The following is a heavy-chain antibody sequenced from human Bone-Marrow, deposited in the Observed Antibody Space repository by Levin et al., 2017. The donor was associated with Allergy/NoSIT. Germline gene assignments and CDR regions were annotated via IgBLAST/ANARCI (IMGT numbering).Heavy chain of an antibody. J-gene: IGHJ6*02. Sequence: GESLKISCAASGFTFSSYEMNWVRQAPGKGLEWVSYISSSGSTIYYADSVKGRFTISRDNAKNSLYLQMNSLRAEDTAVYYCAREQYQGYYYYGMDVWGQGTTVTVSS. V-gene: IGHV3-48*03. CDR3: AREQYQGYYYYGMDV. CDR1: GFTFSSYE. CDR2: ISSSGSTI. D-gene: IGHD4-11*01.